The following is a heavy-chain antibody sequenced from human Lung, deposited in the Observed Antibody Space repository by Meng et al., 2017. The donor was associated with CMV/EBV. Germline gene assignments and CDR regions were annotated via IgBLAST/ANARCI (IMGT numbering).Heavy chain of an antibody. CDR2: ICVKNSES. CDR1: GYVFTGFN. V-gene: IGHV1-18*01. J-gene: IGHJ2*01. Sequence: VQRVQAGADAKRAGASMTGCCKAPGYVFTGFNISWVRQAPGRGLEWKGLICVKNSESKYPHNYQGEVTMTPYTTTSKAYMDMRSLTSDGTAVYYSGRYVPNGSFWYFDFWGRGTLVTVSS. D-gene: IGHD1-14*01. CDR3: GRYVPNGSFWYFDF.